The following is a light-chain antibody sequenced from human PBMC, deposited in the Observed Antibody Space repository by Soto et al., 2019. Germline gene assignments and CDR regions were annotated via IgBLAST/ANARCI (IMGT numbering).Light chain of an antibody. J-gene: IGLJ3*02. CDR1: SGHSNYA. CDR2: INSDGSH. Sequence: QVVLTQSPSASASLGASVTVTCTLSSGHSNYAVAWHQHQPEKGPRYLMKINSDGSHIKGDGIPDRFSASSSGAERHLIISSLQSEDEGEYFCQTWGTGVQVFGGGTKLTVL. V-gene: IGLV4-69*01. CDR3: QTWGTGVQV.